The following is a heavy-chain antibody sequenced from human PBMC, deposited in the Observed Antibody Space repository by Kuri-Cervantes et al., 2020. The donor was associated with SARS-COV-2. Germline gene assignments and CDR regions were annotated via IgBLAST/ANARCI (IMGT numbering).Heavy chain of an antibody. D-gene: IGHD3-3*01. CDR3: AKDYSVLRFLGGRGGFDY. CDR1: GFTFSSYW. Sequence: GGSLRLSCAASGFTFSSYWMSWVRQAPGKGLEWVANIKQDGSEKYYVDSVKGRFTISRDNSKNTLYLQMNSLRAEDTAVYYCAKDYSVLRFLGGRGGFDYWGQGTLVTVSS. J-gene: IGHJ4*02. CDR2: IKQDGSEK. V-gene: IGHV3-7*03.